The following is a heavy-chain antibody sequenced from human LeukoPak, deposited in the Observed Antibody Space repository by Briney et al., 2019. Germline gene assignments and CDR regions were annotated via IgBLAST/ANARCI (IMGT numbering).Heavy chain of an antibody. D-gene: IGHD3-10*01. V-gene: IGHV3-64*01. Sequence: GGSLRLSCAASGSTFSSYAMHWVRQAPGKGLEYVSAISSNGGSTYYANSVKGRFTISRDNSKNTLYLQMGSLRAEDMAVYYCARDRDYGSSDYYYYYMDVWGKGTTVTVSS. CDR2: ISSNGGST. CDR3: ARDRDYGSSDYYYYYMDV. J-gene: IGHJ6*03. CDR1: GSTFSSYA.